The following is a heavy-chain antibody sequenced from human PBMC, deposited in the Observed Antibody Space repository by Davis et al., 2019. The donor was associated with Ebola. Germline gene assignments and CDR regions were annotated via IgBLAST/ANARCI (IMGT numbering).Heavy chain of an antibody. J-gene: IGHJ6*02. V-gene: IGHV1-2*04. CDR1: GYTFTSYY. Sequence: ASVKVSCKASGYTFTSYYMHWVRQAPGQGLEWMGWINPNSGGTNYAQKFQGWVTMTRDTSISTAYMELSRLRSDDTAVYYCARGYDFWSGYYLEYYYYGMNVWGQGTTVTVSS. CDR3: ARGYDFWSGYYLEYYYYGMNV. D-gene: IGHD3-3*01. CDR2: INPNSGGT.